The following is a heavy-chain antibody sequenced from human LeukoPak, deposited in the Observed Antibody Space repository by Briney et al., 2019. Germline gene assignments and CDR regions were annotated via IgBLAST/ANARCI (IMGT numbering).Heavy chain of an antibody. V-gene: IGHV3-74*01. CDR3: IKDFRSADL. J-gene: IGHJ5*02. CDR2: IYVDGRTT. Sequence: GGSLRLSCVASGFTFSNYWMHWVRQPPGKGLVWVSRIYVDGRTTNYADSVKGRFTISRDNAKNTVYLEMNSLSVEDTATYYCIKDFRSADLWGQGTLVTVTS. CDR1: GFTFSNYW.